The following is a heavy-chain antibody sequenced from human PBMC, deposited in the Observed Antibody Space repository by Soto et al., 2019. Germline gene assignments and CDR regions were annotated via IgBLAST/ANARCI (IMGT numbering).Heavy chain of an antibody. J-gene: IGHJ4*02. CDR2: TSYDGSNN. D-gene: IGHD3-16*01. Sequence: QVQLVESGGGVVQPGTSLRLSCVGSGFTFRSYVIHWVRQAPGKGLEWVALTSYDGSNNFYGDSVKGRFTISRHNSRNKLELKMDSLTFEDTALYYCARWGTTGGLDVWGQGTLVSVSS. CDR1: GFTFRSYV. V-gene: IGHV3-33*05. CDR3: ARWGTTGGLDV.